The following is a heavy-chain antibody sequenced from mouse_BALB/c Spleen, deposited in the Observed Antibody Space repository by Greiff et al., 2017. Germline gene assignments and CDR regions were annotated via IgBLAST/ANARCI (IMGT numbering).Heavy chain of an antibody. D-gene: IGHD4-1*01. J-gene: IGHJ4*01. CDR2: ISSGGSYT. V-gene: IGHV5-9-4*01. Sequence: VESGGGLVKPGGSLKLSCAASGFTFSSYAMSWVRQSPEKRLEWVAEISSGGSYTYYPDTVTGRFTISRDNAKNTLYLEMSSLRSEDTAMYYCARDNWDYAMDYWGQGTSVTVSS. CDR3: ARDNWDYAMDY. CDR1: GFTFSSYA.